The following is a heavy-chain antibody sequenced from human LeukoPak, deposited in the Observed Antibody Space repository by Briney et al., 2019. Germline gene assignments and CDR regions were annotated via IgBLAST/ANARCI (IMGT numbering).Heavy chain of an antibody. CDR1: GYTFSNYG. CDR2: INTNTGNP. D-gene: IGHD1-1*01. Sequence: GASVKVSCKASGYTFSNYGVNWVRQAPGQGPEWMGWINTNTGNPTYAQGFTGRFVFSLDTSVSTAFLQISSLKAEDTAVYYCAIRLVYYYYAMDVWGQGTTVTVSS. J-gene: IGHJ6*02. V-gene: IGHV7-4-1*02. CDR3: AIRLVYYYYAMDV.